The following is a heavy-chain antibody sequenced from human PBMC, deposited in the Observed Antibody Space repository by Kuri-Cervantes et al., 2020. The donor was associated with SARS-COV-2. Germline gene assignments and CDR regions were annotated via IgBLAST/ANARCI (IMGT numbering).Heavy chain of an antibody. CDR1: GFLFSASA. D-gene: IGHD4-11*01. Sequence: GESLKISCEVSGFLFSASAIHWVRQGSGKGLEWVGRVRGKANNYATAYAASVKGRFTISRDNAKNSLYLQMNSLRAEDTAVYYCAREGHDYSNLRTPYYYYYYMDVWGKGTTVTVSS. J-gene: IGHJ6*03. CDR3: AREGHDYSNLRTPYYYYYYMDV. V-gene: IGHV3-73*01. CDR2: VRGKANNYAT.